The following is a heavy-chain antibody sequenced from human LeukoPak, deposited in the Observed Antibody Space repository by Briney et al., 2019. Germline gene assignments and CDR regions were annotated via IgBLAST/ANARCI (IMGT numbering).Heavy chain of an antibody. CDR3: ARFPGYDFWSGYYTYYFDY. V-gene: IGHV4-34*01. D-gene: IGHD3-3*01. J-gene: IGHJ4*02. CDR2: INHSGST. CDR1: GGSISGYY. Sequence: SETLSLTCTVSGGSISGYYWSWIRQPPGKGLEWIGEINHSGSTNYNPSLKSRVTISVDTSKNQFSLKLSSVTAADTAVYYCARFPGYDFWSGYYTYYFDYWGQGTLVTVSS.